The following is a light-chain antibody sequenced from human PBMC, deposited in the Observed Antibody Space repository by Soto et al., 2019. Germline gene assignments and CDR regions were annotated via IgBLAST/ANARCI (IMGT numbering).Light chain of an antibody. V-gene: IGKV1-17*01. J-gene: IGKJ1*01. CDR2: GTS. CDR1: QDIRNN. CDR3: LQHETYPRS. Sequence: DIQMTQSPSSLAASVGDSVSITCRASQDIRNNLGWYQQRPGKAPQRLIYGTSNLQTGVPSRFRGSGYGTEFTLTISGLQPEDFETYYCLQHETYPRSFGQGTKVEVK.